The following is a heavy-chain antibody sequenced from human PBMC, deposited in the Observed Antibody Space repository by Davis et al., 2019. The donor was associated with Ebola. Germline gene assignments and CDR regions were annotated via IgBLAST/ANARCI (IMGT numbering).Heavy chain of an antibody. CDR1: GFTFSSYA. CDR2: ISYDGSNK. J-gene: IGHJ4*02. V-gene: IGHV3-30-3*01. D-gene: IGHD2-2*01. Sequence: PGGSLRLSCAASGFTFSSYAMHWVRQAPGQGLEWVAVISYDGSNKYYADSVKGRFTISRDNSKNTLYLQMNSLRAEDTAVYYCARRGPLGYCSSTSCQYFDYWGQGTLVTVSS. CDR3: ARRGPLGYCSSTSCQYFDY.